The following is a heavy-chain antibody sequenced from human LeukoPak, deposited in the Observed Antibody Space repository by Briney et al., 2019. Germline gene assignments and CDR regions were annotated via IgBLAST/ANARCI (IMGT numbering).Heavy chain of an antibody. D-gene: IGHD3-10*01. V-gene: IGHV1-2*02. Sequence: GASVKVSCKASGYTFTGYYMHWVRQAPGQGLEWMGWINPNSGGTNYAQKFQGRVTMTRDTSITTAYMELGSLTSDDTAVYYCATGLQYGLWGVPYFYYMHAWGEGTTVTVSS. J-gene: IGHJ6*03. CDR2: INPNSGGT. CDR3: ATGLQYGLWGVPYFYYMHA. CDR1: GYTFTGYY.